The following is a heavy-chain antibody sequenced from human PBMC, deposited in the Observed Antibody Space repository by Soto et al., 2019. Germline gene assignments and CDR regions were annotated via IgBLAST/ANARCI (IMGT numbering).Heavy chain of an antibody. Sequence: GASVKVSCKASGGSFSSYAISWVRQAPGQGLEWMGGIIPIFGTANYAQKFQGRVTITADESTSTAYMELSSLRSEDTAVYYCARDSSSYYYYGMDVWGQGTTVTVSS. V-gene: IGHV1-69*13. J-gene: IGHJ6*02. CDR2: IIPIFGTA. D-gene: IGHD6-6*01. CDR3: ARDSSSYYYYGMDV. CDR1: GGSFSSYA.